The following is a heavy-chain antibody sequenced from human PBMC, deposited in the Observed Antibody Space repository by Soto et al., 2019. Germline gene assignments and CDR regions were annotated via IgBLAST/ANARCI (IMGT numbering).Heavy chain of an antibody. D-gene: IGHD2-2*01. CDR3: ATLVPAAAIPGHY. V-gene: IGHV1-8*02. Sequence: GASVKVSCKASGGTFSSYAISWVRQAPGQGLEWMGWMNPNSGNTGYAQKFQGRVTMTRNTSISTAYMELSSLRSEDTAVYYCATLVPAAAIPGHYWGQGTLVTVSS. J-gene: IGHJ4*02. CDR1: GGTFSSYA. CDR2: MNPNSGNT.